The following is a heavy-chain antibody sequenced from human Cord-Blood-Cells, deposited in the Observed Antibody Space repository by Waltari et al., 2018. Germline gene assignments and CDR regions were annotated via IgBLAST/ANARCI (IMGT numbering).Heavy chain of an antibody. J-gene: IGHJ4*02. D-gene: IGHD5-12*01. V-gene: IGHV1-24*01. CDR2: FDPEDGET. Sequence: QVQLVQSGAEVKKPGASVQVSCKVSGYTITELSMHWVRQAPGKGLEWMGCFDPEDGETIYARKFQGRVTMTEDTSTDTAYMELSSLRSEDTAVYYCAKSTGYSGYDYYFDYRGQGTLVTVSS. CDR3: AKSTGYSGYDYYFDY. CDR1: GYTITELS.